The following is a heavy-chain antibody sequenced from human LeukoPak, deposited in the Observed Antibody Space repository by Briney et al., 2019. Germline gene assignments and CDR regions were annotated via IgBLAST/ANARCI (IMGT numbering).Heavy chain of an antibody. CDR1: GFTFRNHG. CDR3: VRDRENQDFDY. Sequence: GGSLRLSCAASGFTFRNHGMYWVRQAPGKGLEWVTTIWYDGSNKYYADSVKGRFTISRDNSRHTLYLQMNSLRAEDTAVYYFVRDRENQDFDYWGQGTLVPVSS. J-gene: IGHJ4*02. D-gene: IGHD1-14*01. V-gene: IGHV3-33*01. CDR2: IWYDGSNK.